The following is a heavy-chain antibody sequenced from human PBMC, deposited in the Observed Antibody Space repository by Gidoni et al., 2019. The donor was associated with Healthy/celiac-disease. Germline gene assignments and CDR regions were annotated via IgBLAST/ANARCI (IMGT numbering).Heavy chain of an antibody. CDR2: IYHSGST. J-gene: IGHJ4*02. D-gene: IGHD3-10*01. V-gene: IGHV4-4*02. Sequence: QVQLQESGPGLVKPSGTLSLTCAVSGGSSRSSNWWSWVRQPPGQGLEWIGEIYHSGSTNYNPSLKSRVTISVDKSKNQFSLKLSSVTAADTAVYYCARRGGASYGSGMYDYWGQGTLVTVSS. CDR3: ARRGGASYGSGMYDY. CDR1: GGSSRSSNW.